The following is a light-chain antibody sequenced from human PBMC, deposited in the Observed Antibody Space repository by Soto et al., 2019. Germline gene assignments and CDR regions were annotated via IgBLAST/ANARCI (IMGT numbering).Light chain of an antibody. Sequence: QSALTQPASVSGSPGQSITISCTGTNSDIGGYNYVSWYQQHPGKAPKLMIYDVSNRPSGVSYRFSGSKSGNTASLTISGLQAEYDPDYYRSSYTSRSTLVVFGGGTKLPVL. V-gene: IGLV2-14*03. CDR3: SSYTSRSTLVV. CDR2: DVS. J-gene: IGLJ2*01. CDR1: NSDIGGYNY.